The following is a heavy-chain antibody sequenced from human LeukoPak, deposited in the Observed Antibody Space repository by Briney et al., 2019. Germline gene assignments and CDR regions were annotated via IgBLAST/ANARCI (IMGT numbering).Heavy chain of an antibody. CDR1: GYTFTSYA. J-gene: IGHJ3*02. CDR2: INTNTGNP. Sequence: ASVKVSCKASGYTFTSYAMNWVRQAPGQRLEWMGWINTNTGNPTYAQGFTGRFVFSLDTSVSTAYLQINSVKAEDTAVYYCARDRGSSGWYAFDIWGQGTMVTVSS. CDR3: ARDRGSSGWYAFDI. D-gene: IGHD6-19*01. V-gene: IGHV7-4-1*02.